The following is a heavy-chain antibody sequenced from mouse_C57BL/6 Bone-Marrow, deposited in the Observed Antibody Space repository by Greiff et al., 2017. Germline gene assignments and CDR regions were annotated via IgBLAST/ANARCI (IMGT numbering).Heavy chain of an antibody. CDR2: IYPGDGDT. CDR1: GYAFSSSW. CDR3: ARDEVPIYYGNYRPY. V-gene: IGHV1-82*01. J-gene: IGHJ3*01. D-gene: IGHD2-1*01. Sequence: QVQLKQSGPELVKPGASVKISCKASGYAFSSSWMNWVKQRPGKGLEWIGRIYPGDGDTNYNGKFKGKATLTADKSSSTAYMQLSSLTSEDSAVYVCARDEVPIYYGNYRPYWGQGTLVTVSA.